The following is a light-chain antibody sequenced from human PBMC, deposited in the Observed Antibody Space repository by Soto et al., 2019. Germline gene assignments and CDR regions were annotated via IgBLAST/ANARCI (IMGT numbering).Light chain of an antibody. Sequence: QSALTQPPSAPGSPGQSVTISCTGTSGDVGGYNYVSWYQQYPGKAPRLMIYEVNKRPSGVPDRFSGSKSGNTASLTVSGLQAVDEADYYCISYAGSNTGYVFGSGAKVTVL. CDR2: EVN. CDR1: SGDVGGYNY. J-gene: IGLJ1*01. CDR3: ISYAGSNTGYV. V-gene: IGLV2-8*01.